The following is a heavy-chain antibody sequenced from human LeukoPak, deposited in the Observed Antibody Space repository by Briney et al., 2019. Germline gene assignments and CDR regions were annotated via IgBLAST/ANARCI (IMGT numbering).Heavy chain of an antibody. Sequence: PGGSLRLSCAASGFTFSSYGMQWVRQAPGKGLEWVAFIRYDGSNKYYADSVKGRFTISRDNSKNTLYLQMNSLRAEDTAVYYCARSSNGYYYDSSGYSTFDYWGQGTLVTVSS. J-gene: IGHJ4*02. D-gene: IGHD3-22*01. CDR3: ARSSNGYYYDSSGYSTFDY. CDR2: IRYDGSNK. CDR1: GFTFSSYG. V-gene: IGHV3-30*02.